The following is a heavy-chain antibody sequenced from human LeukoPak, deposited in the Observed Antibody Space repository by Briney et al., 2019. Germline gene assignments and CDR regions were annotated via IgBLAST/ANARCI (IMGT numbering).Heavy chain of an antibody. V-gene: IGHV4-59*01. CDR1: GGSISTYY. D-gene: IGHD4-23*01. CDR2: FYYTGST. CDR3: ARGGNALDY. Sequence: SETLSLTCTVSGGSISTYYWSWIRQPPGKGLDWIGSFYYTGSTNYNPSLRSRVTISLDTSKNQISLRLSSVTAADTAVYYCARGGNALDYWGQGILVTVSS. J-gene: IGHJ4*02.